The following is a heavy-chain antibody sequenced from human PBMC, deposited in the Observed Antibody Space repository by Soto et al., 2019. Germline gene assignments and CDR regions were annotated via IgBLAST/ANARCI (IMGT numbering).Heavy chain of an antibody. V-gene: IGHV1-24*01. Sequence: ASVKVSCKVSGYTLTELSMHWVRQAPGKGLEWMGGFDPEDGETIYAQKFQGRVTMTGDTSTDTAYMELSSLRSEDTAVYYCATRIGRIKIFGVVIPAYDIRGQGTMVTVSS. J-gene: IGHJ3*02. CDR1: GYTLTELS. D-gene: IGHD3-3*01. CDR3: ATRIGRIKIFGVVIPAYDI. CDR2: FDPEDGET.